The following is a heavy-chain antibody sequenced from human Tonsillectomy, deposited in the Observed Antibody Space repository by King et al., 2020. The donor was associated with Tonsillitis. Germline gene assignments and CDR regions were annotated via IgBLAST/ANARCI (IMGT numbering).Heavy chain of an antibody. CDR2: ISWNSGSI. V-gene: IGHV3-9*01. J-gene: IGHJ4*02. D-gene: IGHD2-15*01. Sequence: VQLVESGGGLVQPGRSLRLSCAASGFTFDDYAMHWVRQAPGKGLEWVSGISWNSGSIGYADSVKGRFTISRDNTKNSLYLQMNSLRAEDTALYYCAKDTRCSGGSCYTFDYWGQGTLVTVSS. CDR1: GFTFDDYA. CDR3: AKDTRCSGGSCYTFDY.